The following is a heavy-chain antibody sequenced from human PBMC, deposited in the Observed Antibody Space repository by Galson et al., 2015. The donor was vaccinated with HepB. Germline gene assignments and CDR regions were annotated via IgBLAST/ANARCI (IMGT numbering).Heavy chain of an antibody. CDR2: IYYSGST. D-gene: IGHD6-19*01. CDR3: ARHVSSGWAYDAFDI. V-gene: IGHV4-39*01. J-gene: IGHJ3*02. Sequence: SETLSLTCTVSGGSISSSSYYWGWIRQPPGKGLEWIGSIYYSGSTYYNPSLKSRVTISVDTSKNQFSLKLSSVTAADTALYYCARHVSSGWAYDAFDIWGQGTMVTVSS. CDR1: GGSISSSSYY.